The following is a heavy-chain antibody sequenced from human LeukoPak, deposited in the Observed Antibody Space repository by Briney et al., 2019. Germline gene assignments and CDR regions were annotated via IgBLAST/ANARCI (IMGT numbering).Heavy chain of an antibody. D-gene: IGHD3-22*01. CDR2: INPNSGGT. CDR3: ARGYRGYDSSGYGVY. Sequence: ASVKVSCKASGYTFIAYYIHWVRQAPGQGLEWMGWINPNSGGTNYAQKFQGRVTMTRDTSISTAYMELSRLRSDDTAVYYCARGYRGYDSSGYGVYWGQGTLVTVSS. J-gene: IGHJ4*02. CDR1: GYTFIAYY. V-gene: IGHV1-2*02.